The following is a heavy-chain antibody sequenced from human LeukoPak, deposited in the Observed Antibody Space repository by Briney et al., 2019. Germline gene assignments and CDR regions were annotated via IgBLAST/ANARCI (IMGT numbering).Heavy chain of an antibody. Sequence: ASVKVSCKTSGYTFTSYGMHWVRQAPGQRLEWMGWTNAGDGNTKYSQKFQGRVTIIRDTSASTAYMELSSLRFEDTAVYYCARVPLHDSSGHYYPHWGQGTLVTVSS. V-gene: IGHV1-3*01. J-gene: IGHJ1*01. CDR2: TNAGDGNT. CDR3: ARVPLHDSSGHYYPH. D-gene: IGHD3-22*01. CDR1: GYTFTSYG.